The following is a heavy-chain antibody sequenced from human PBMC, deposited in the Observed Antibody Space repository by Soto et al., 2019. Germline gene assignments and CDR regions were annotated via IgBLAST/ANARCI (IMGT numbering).Heavy chain of an antibody. CDR3: ARDLRAAAAYYFDN. Sequence: QVQLVESGGGVVQPGGSLRLSCAASGFTFNNYAMHWVRQAPGTGLEWVAVISTDGGDKHNADSVMGRCTIARLNNRSTLCLQMNSLRAEDTAVYYCARDLRAAAAYYFDNWGQGTLVTVSS. V-gene: IGHV3-30-3*01. J-gene: IGHJ4*01. CDR1: GFTFNNYA. CDR2: ISTDGGDK. D-gene: IGHD6-13*01.